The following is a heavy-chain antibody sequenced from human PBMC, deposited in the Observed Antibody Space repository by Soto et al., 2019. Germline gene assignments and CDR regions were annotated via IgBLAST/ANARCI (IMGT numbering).Heavy chain of an antibody. CDR2: INSDGSNT. V-gene: IGHV3-74*01. D-gene: IGHD5-18*01. J-gene: IGHJ4*02. CDR3: ARDYGYNVY. CDR1: GFTFSSYA. Sequence: PGGSLRLSCAAPGFTFSSYAMQWVRQAPGKGLVGVSRINSDGSNTSYADSVKGRFTISRDNAKNTLYLQMNSLRAEDTAVYYCARDYGYNVYWGQGTLVTVSS.